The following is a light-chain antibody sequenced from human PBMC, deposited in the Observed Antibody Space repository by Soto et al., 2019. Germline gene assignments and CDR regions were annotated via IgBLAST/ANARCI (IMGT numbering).Light chain of an antibody. CDR1: QSVSSSY. Sequence: VMTQSPDTLSVSPGERATLSCRASQSVSSSYLAWYQQKPGQAPRLLIYDASSRATGIPDRFSGSGSGTDFTLTIRRLEPEDFAVYYCQQYGSSRTFGQGTKLDIK. V-gene: IGKV3-20*01. CDR3: QQYGSSRT. CDR2: DAS. J-gene: IGKJ1*01.